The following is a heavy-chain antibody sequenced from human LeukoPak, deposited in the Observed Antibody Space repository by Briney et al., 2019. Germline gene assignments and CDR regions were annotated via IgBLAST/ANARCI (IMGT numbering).Heavy chain of an antibody. J-gene: IGHJ6*02. D-gene: IGHD3-3*01. CDR1: GGTFSSYA. CDR3: AREGFPPKISDFWSGLGPYYYYGMDV. CDR2: IIPIFGTA. Sequence: SVKVSCKASGGTFSSYAISWVRQAPGQGLEWMGGIIPIFGTANYAQKFQGRVTITADESTSTAYMELSSLRSEDTAVYYCAREGFPPKISDFWSGLGPYYYYGMDVWGQGTTVTVSS. V-gene: IGHV1-69*13.